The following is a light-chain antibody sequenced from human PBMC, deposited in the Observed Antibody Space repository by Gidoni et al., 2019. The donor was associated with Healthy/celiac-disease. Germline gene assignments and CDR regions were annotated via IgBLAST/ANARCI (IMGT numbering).Light chain of an antibody. CDR2: KAS. CDR3: QQYNSYLRT. V-gene: IGKV1-5*03. J-gene: IGKJ4*01. CDR1: QSISSW. Sequence: DIQLPQSPSTLSASVGDRVTITCRASQSISSWLAWYQQKPGKAPKLLIYKASSLESGVPSRFSGSGSGTEFTLTISSLQPDDVATYYCQQYNSYLRTFGGGTKVEIK.